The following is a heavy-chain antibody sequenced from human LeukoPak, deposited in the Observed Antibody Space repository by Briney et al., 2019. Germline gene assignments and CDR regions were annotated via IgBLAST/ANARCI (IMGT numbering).Heavy chain of an antibody. CDR2: IYYSGST. D-gene: IGHD3-22*01. CDR1: GGSISSSSYY. J-gene: IGHJ4*02. V-gene: IGHV4-39*01. Sequence: PSETLSLTCTVSGGSISSSSYYWGWIRRPPGKGLEWIGSIYYSGSTYYNPSLKSRVTISVDTSKNQFSLKLSSVTAADTAVYYCARQGVRYDSSRDYWGQGTLVTVSS. CDR3: ARQGVRYDSSRDY.